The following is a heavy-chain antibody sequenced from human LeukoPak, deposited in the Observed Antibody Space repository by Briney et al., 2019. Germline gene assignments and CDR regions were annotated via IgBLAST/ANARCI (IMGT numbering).Heavy chain of an antibody. J-gene: IGHJ4*02. Sequence: PSETLSLTCTVSGGSISSSSYYWGWIRQPPGKGLEWIGSIYYSGSTYYNPSLKSRVTISVDTSKNQFSLKLSSVTAADTAVYYCARGAYRGGDCFPPSVYYWGQGTLVTVSS. CDR2: IYYSGST. CDR1: GGSISSSSYY. V-gene: IGHV4-39*01. D-gene: IGHD2-21*01. CDR3: ARGAYRGGDCFPPSVYY.